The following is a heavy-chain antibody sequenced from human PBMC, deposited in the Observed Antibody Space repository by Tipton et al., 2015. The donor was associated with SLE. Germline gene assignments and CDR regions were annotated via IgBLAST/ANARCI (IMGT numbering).Heavy chain of an antibody. CDR1: GFTVSSNY. CDR2: IYSGGTT. D-gene: IGHD5-12*01. CDR3: AKDPGSTVPTI. J-gene: IGHJ4*02. Sequence: QLVQSGGGLVQPGDSLRLSCAASGFTVSSNYMTWVRQAPGKGLEWVSVIYSGGTTYYTDSVKGRFTISRDNSKSTMYLQMNSLRVEDTAIYYCAKDPGSTVPTIWGQGTLVTVSS. V-gene: IGHV3-53*01.